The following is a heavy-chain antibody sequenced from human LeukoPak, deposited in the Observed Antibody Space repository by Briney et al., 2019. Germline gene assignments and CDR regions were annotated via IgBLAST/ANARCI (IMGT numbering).Heavy chain of an antibody. V-gene: IGHV3-53*01. CDR1: GFTVSTYY. D-gene: IGHD2-2*01. CDR3: ARGLGYCTSTTCLLPFDY. J-gene: IGHJ4*02. Sequence: GRSLRLSCAASGFTVSTYYMTWVRQALGKGLECVSVIYSGGSTYYADSVKGRFTVSRDNSKNTLYLQMNSLRAEDTAMYYCARGLGYCTSTTCLLPFDYWGQGTLVTVSS. CDR2: IYSGGST.